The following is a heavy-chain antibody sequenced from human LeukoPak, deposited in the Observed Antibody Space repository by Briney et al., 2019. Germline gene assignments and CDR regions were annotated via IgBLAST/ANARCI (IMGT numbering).Heavy chain of an antibody. V-gene: IGHV4-39*01. D-gene: IGHD1-1*01. CDR2: IYYSGST. Sequence: SETLFLTCTVSGGSISSSSYYWGWIRQPPGKGLEWIGSIYYSGSTYYNPSLKSRVTISVDTSKNQFSLKLSSVTAADTAVYYCARLGGLPLEIADYWGQGTLVTVSS. J-gene: IGHJ4*02. CDR1: GGSISSSSYY. CDR3: ARLGGLPLEIADY.